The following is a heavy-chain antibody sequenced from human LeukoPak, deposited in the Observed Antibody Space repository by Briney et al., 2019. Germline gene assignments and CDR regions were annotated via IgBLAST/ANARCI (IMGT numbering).Heavy chain of an antibody. CDR3: AREGQLWRHFDY. V-gene: IGHV3-48*03. Sequence: PGGSLRLSCAASGFTFSSYEMNWVRQAPGKGLEWVSYISSSGSTIYYADSVKGRFTISRDNAKNSLYLQMNSLRAEDTAVYYRAREGQLWRHFDYWGQGTLVTVSS. D-gene: IGHD5-18*01. CDR1: GFTFSSYE. CDR2: ISSSGSTI. J-gene: IGHJ4*02.